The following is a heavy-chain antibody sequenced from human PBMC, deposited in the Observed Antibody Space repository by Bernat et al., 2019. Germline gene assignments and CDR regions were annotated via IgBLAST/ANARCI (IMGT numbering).Heavy chain of an antibody. D-gene: IGHD7-27*01. V-gene: IGHV4-31*03. CDR3: ARSGDLNWGWGGFDY. J-gene: IGHJ4*02. CDR2: IYYSGST. CDR1: GGSISSGGYY. Sequence: QVQLQESGPGLVKPSQTLSLTCTVSGGSISSGGYYWSWIRQHPGKGLEWIGYIYYSGSTYYNPSLKSRVTISVDTSKNQFSLELSSVTAADTAVYYCARSGDLNWGWGGFDYWGQGTLVTVSS.